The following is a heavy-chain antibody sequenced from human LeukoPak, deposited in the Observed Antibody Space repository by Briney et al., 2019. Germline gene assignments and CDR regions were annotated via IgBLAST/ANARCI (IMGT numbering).Heavy chain of an antibody. CDR3: AREDYCSGGSCLENWFDP. CDR1: GFILSNYW. J-gene: IGHJ5*02. V-gene: IGHV3-74*01. Sequence: GGSLRLSRAASGFILSNYWMHWGRQAPGKGPVWVSRINSDGSNTRYADSVKDRFTISRDNAKNTLYLQMNSLRDEDTAVYDCAREDYCSGGSCLENWFDPWGQGTLVTVSS. D-gene: IGHD2-15*01. CDR2: INSDGSNT.